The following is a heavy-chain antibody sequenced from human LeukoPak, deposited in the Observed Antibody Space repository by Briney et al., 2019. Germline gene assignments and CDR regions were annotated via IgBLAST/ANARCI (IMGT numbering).Heavy chain of an antibody. CDR2: ISSSSSYI. D-gene: IGHD5-18*01. Sequence: GGSLRLSCAASGXTFSSYSMNWVRQAPGKGLEWVSSISSSSSYIYYADSVKGRFTISRDIAKNSLYLQMNSLRAEDTAVCYCARDWGTAMGSNWFDPWGQGTLVTVSS. CDR3: ARDWGTAMGSNWFDP. CDR1: GXTFSSYS. V-gene: IGHV3-21*01. J-gene: IGHJ5*02.